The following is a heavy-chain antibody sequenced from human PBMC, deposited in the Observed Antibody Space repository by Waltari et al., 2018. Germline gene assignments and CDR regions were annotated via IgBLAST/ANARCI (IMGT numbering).Heavy chain of an antibody. J-gene: IGHJ3*02. CDR3: ARELADRRGNAFDI. V-gene: IGHV1-69*01. Sequence: QVQLVQSGAEVKKPGPSVKVSCKASGVTLSSYAISWLRQAPGQGLEGMGGIIPIFGTANYAQKFQGRVTITADESTSTAYMELSSLRSEDTAVYYCARELADRRGNAFDIWGQGTMVTV. CDR2: IIPIFGTA. CDR1: GVTLSSYA.